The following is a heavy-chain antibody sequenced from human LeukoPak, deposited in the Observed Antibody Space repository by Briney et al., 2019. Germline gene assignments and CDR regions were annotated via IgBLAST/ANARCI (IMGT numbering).Heavy chain of an antibody. CDR2: IWYDGSNK. V-gene: IGHV3-33*01. J-gene: IGHJ4*02. CDR3: SLSSSGWYLFDY. Sequence: GGSLRLSCAASGFTFSSYGIHWVRQAPGKGLEWVAVIWYDGSNKYYADSVKGRFTISRDNSKNTLYLQMNSLRAEDTAVYYCSLSSSGWYLFDYWGQGTLVTVSS. CDR1: GFTFSSYG. D-gene: IGHD6-19*01.